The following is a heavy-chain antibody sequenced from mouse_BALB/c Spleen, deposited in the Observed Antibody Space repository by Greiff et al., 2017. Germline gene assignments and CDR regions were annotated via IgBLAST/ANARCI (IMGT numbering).Heavy chain of an antibody. Sequence: EVKLVESGPELVKPGASVKISCKTSGYTFTEYTMHWVKQSHGKSLEWIGGINPNNGGTSYNQKFKGKATLTVDKSSSTAYMELRSLTSEDSAVYYCARKDYYYGSREYYFDYWGQGTTLTVSS. CDR1: GYTFTEYT. CDR3: ARKDYYYGSREYYFDY. CDR2: INPNNGGT. D-gene: IGHD1-1*01. J-gene: IGHJ2*01. V-gene: IGHV1-18*01.